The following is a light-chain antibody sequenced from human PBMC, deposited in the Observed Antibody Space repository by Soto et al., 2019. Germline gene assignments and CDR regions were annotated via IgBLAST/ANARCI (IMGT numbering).Light chain of an antibody. Sequence: QSVLTHPASVSGSPGQSITISCTGTSSDVGSYDLVSWYQQHPGTAPKLIIYEVTKRPSGVSNRFSGSKSGNTASLTISGLQAEDDSDYYCCSYANSNTLLFGGGTKLTVL. CDR1: SSDVGSYDL. V-gene: IGLV2-23*02. J-gene: IGLJ2*01. CDR2: EVT. CDR3: CSYANSNTLL.